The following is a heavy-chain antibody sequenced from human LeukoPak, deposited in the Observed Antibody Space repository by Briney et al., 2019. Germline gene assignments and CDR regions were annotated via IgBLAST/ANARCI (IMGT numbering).Heavy chain of an antibody. CDR3: ARDGSIAVKNWFDP. CDR2: IRYDGSNK. D-gene: IGHD6-19*01. Sequence: PGGSLRLSCAASGFTFSSYGMHWVRQAPGKGLEWVAFIRYDGSNKYYADSVKGRFTISRDNAKNSLYLQMNSLRAEDTAVYYCARDGSIAVKNWFDPWGQGTLVTVSS. CDR1: GFTFSSYG. J-gene: IGHJ5*02. V-gene: IGHV3-30*02.